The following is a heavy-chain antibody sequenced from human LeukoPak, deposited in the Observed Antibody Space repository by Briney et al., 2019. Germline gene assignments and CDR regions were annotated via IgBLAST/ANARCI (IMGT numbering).Heavy chain of an antibody. Sequence: SQTLSLTCAISGDSVSINSAAWNWIRQSPSRGLEWLGRTYQRSKWYNDYAVSVKSRITINPDISKNQSSLQSNSVTPEDTAVYYCARSPSPYSSGWYFDYWGQGTLVTVSS. J-gene: IGHJ4*02. V-gene: IGHV6-1*01. CDR2: TYQRSKWYN. CDR1: GDSVSINSAA. CDR3: ARSPSPYSSGWYFDY. D-gene: IGHD6-19*01.